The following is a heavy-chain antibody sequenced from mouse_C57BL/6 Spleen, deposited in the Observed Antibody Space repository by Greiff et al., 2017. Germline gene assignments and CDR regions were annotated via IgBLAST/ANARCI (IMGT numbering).Heavy chain of an antibody. CDR2: IHPNSGST. CDR3: ARDDGYYDYFDY. J-gene: IGHJ2*01. V-gene: IGHV1-64*01. CDR1: GYTFTSYW. D-gene: IGHD2-3*01. Sequence: VQLQQPGAELVKPGASVKLSCKASGYTFTSYWMHWVKQRPGQGLEWIGMIHPNSGSTNYNEKFKSKATLTVDKSSSTAYMQLSSLTSEDSAVYYCARDDGYYDYFDYWGQGTTLTVSS.